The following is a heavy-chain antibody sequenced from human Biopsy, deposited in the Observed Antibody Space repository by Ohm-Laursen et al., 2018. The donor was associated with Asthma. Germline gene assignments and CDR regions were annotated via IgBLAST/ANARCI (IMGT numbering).Heavy chain of an antibody. CDR1: GFTFGDYW. V-gene: IGHV3-7*01. CDR2: IKHDGTEK. CDR3: ARTFHFWSPYHADHYHL. Sequence: GSLRLSCAASGFTFGDYWMSWVRQVPGKGLEWVANIKHDGTEKNHVDSLKGRFAISRDNAKNSLYLQMNSLRAEDTAVYYCARTFHFWSPYHADHYHLWGQGTLVTVPS. J-gene: IGHJ1*01. D-gene: IGHD3-3*02.